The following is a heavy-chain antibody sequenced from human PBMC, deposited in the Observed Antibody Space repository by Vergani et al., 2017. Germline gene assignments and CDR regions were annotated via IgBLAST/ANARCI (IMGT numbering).Heavy chain of an antibody. CDR1: GGSFSSGGYS. Sequence: QVQLQQWGAGLLKPSETLSLTCAVYGGSFSSGGYSWSWIRQPPGKGLEWIGYIYYSGSTNYNPSLKSRVTISVDTSKNQFSLKLSSVTAADTAVYYCARFSIQNWFDPWGQGTLVTVSS. V-gene: IGHV4-61*08. D-gene: IGHD3-3*01. CDR2: IYYSGST. J-gene: IGHJ5*02. CDR3: ARFSIQNWFDP.